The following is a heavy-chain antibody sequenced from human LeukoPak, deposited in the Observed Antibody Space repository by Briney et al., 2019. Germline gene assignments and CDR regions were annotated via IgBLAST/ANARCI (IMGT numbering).Heavy chain of an antibody. V-gene: IGHV3-23*01. CDR3: AKRGPGSPQSGKYYFDY. CDR1: GFTFSSYA. Sequence: GGSLRLSCAASGFTFSSYAMHWVRQAPGKGLEWVAVISGSYSTYYADSVKGRFTISRDNSKNTLYLQMNSLRAEDTAVYYCAKRGPGSPQSGKYYFDYWGQGTLVTVSS. J-gene: IGHJ4*02. D-gene: IGHD3-10*01. CDR2: ISGSYST.